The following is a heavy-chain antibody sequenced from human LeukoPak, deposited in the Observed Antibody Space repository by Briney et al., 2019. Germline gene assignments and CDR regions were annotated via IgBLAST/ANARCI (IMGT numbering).Heavy chain of an antibody. Sequence: GGSLRLSCAASGFTFSSYWMHWVRQAPGKGLEWVSVIYSGGSTYYADSVKGRFTISRDNSKNTLYLQMNSLRAEDTAVYYCARGYCSSTSCYTFDYWGQGTLVTVSS. CDR1: GFTFSSYW. CDR3: ARGYCSSTSCYTFDY. V-gene: IGHV3-53*01. CDR2: IYSGGST. D-gene: IGHD2-2*02. J-gene: IGHJ4*02.